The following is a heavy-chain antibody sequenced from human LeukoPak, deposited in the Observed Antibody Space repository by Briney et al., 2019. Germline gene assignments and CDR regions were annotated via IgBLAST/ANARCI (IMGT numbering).Heavy chain of an antibody. CDR2: INWNGGST. D-gene: IGHD1-26*01. Sequence: GGSLRLSCTASGFTFDDYGMSWVRQAPGQGLEWVSGINWNGGSTSYADSVRGRFTISRDNAKNSLYLQINSLRAEDTAFYYCARDPLYSGSYFDDWGQGTLVTVSS. CDR1: GFTFDDYG. V-gene: IGHV3-20*04. CDR3: ARDPLYSGSYFDD. J-gene: IGHJ4*02.